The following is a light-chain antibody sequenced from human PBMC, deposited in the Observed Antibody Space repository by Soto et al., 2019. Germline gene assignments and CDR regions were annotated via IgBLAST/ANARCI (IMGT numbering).Light chain of an antibody. CDR2: DAS. CDR3: QQRSNWPRT. V-gene: IGKV3-11*01. Sequence: EIVLTQSAATLSLSPGERATLSCRASQSVSSYLAWYQQKPGQAPRLLIYDASNRAAGIPERFSGSGSGTDVTLTISSLEPEDFAVYYCQQRSNWPRTFGQGTKLEIK. J-gene: IGKJ2*01. CDR1: QSVSSY.